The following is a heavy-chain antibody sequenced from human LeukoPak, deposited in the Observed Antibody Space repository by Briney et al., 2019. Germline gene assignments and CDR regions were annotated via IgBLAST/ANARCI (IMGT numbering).Heavy chain of an antibody. CDR1: GYTFTSYF. CDR3: ARDPYCRSSNCSPFDY. V-gene: IGHV1-46*01. J-gene: IGHJ4*02. Sequence: ASVKVSCKASGYTFTSYFMHWVRQAPGQGLEWMGIINPNGGGTSYAQKFQGRVTMTRDTSTSTVYMELNSLRSDDAAVYYCARDPYCRSSNCSPFDYWGQGTLVTVSS. CDR2: INPNGGGT. D-gene: IGHD2-2*01.